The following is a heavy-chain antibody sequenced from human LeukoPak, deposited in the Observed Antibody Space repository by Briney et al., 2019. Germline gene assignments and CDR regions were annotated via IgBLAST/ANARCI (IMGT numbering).Heavy chain of an antibody. J-gene: IGHJ4*02. CDR1: GFTVSSNY. V-gene: IGHV3-66*01. D-gene: IGHD6-19*01. Sequence: PGGSLRLSCAASGFTVSSNYMSWVRQAPGKGLEWVSVIYSGGSTYYADSVKGRFTISRDNSKNTLYLQMNSLRAEDTAVYYCARDSSSSGWYYFDYWGQGTLVTVSS. CDR3: ARDSSSSGWYYFDY. CDR2: IYSGGST.